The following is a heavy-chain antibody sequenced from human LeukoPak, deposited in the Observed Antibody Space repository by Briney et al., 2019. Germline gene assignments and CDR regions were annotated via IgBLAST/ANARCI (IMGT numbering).Heavy chain of an antibody. CDR3: ARGHTLAAVAPSAVTPCDI. V-gene: IGHV3-21*06. CDR1: GFTFTSYI. Sequence: GGSLRLSCAASGFTFTSYIMNWVRQAPGKGLEWVSSISGSSSYIHYADSVKGRFTISRDNAKNSLFLQMNSLRAEDAAVYFCARGHTLAAVAPSAVTPCDIWSRGTLVTVSS. CDR2: ISGSSSYI. J-gene: IGHJ4*02. D-gene: IGHD2-2*01.